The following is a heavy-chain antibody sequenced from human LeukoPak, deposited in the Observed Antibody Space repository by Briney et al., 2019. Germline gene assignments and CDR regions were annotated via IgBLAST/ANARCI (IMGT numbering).Heavy chain of an antibody. CDR3: ARDSPYYYDSSGYYHLYFDY. CDR1: GFTFDDYG. V-gene: IGHV3-20*04. D-gene: IGHD3-22*01. Sequence: GGSLRLSCAAAGFTFDDYGMSWVRHTPGKGLEWVSGINWNGGRSGYANSVKGRFTISRDNAQKSLYLQMNSLRAEDTALYYCARDSPYYYDSSGYYHLYFDYWGQGTLVTVSS. J-gene: IGHJ4*02. CDR2: INWNGGRS.